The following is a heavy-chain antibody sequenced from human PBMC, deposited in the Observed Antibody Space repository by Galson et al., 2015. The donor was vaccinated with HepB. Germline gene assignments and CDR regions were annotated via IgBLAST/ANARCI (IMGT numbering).Heavy chain of an antibody. V-gene: IGHV3-30*18. CDR3: AKDRFWCGELGGEGFDY. CDR1: GFTFGSYS. J-gene: IGHJ4*03. D-gene: IGHD3-10*01. CDR2: ISYDGSNK. Sequence: SLRLSCAASGFTFGSYSMHWVRQAPGKGLEWVAAISYDGSNKYYADSVKGRFTISRDNTKNALYLQMNSLRAEDTAVYYCAKDRFWCGELGGEGFDYWGQGTMVTVSS.